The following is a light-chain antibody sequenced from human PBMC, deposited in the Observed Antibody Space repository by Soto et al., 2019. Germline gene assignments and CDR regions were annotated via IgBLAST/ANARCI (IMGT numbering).Light chain of an antibody. V-gene: IGLV2-14*03. CDR1: SSDVGGYNY. Sequence: QSALTQPASVSGSPGQSITISCTGTSSDVGGYNYVSWYQHHPGKAPKLMIYDVSNRPSGVSNRFSGSKSGNTASLTISGLQPGDEADYYCSSYTSSSTLVFGGGTKLTVL. CDR2: DVS. J-gene: IGLJ2*01. CDR3: SSYTSSSTLV.